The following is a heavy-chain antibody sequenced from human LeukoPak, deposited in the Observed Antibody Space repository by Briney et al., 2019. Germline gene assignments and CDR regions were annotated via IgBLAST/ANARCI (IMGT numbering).Heavy chain of an antibody. J-gene: IGHJ4*02. D-gene: IGHD3-3*01. CDR3: ARDRDGVLRFLEWTPPGDY. Sequence: GASVKVSCKASGYTFTSYYMHWVRQAPGQGLEWMGLINPSGGSTSYAQKFQGRVTMTRDTSTSTVYMELCSLRSEDTAVYYCARDRDGVLRFLEWTPPGDYWGQGTLVTVSS. CDR2: INPSGGST. CDR1: GYTFTSYY. V-gene: IGHV1-46*01.